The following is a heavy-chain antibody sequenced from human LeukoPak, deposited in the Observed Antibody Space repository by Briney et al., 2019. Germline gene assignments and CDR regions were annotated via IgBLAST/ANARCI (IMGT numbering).Heavy chain of an antibody. D-gene: IGHD3-22*01. J-gene: IGHJ4*02. CDR3: ARAGSSGYQYYFDY. CDR2: IYYSGST. Sequence: SETLSLTCTVSGGSISSGGYYWSWIRQHPGKGLEWIGYIYYSGSTYYNPSLKSRVTISVDTSKNQFSLKLSSVTAADTAVYYCARAGSSGYQYYFDYWGQGTLVTVSS. CDR1: GGSISSGGYY. V-gene: IGHV4-31*03.